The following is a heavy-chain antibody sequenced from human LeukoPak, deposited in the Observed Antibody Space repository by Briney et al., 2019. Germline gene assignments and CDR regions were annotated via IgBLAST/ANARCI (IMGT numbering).Heavy chain of an antibody. Sequence: GASVTVSCQPSGYTFTGYYMHWVRQAPGHGLEWMGWINPNSGGTNYAQKLQGRVTMTRDTSISPASRELSRLRSDDTAVYYCARGVAVAGDYWGQGTLVTVSS. CDR1: GYTFTGYY. V-gene: IGHV1-2*02. J-gene: IGHJ4*02. D-gene: IGHD6-19*01. CDR3: ARGVAVAGDY. CDR2: INPNSGGT.